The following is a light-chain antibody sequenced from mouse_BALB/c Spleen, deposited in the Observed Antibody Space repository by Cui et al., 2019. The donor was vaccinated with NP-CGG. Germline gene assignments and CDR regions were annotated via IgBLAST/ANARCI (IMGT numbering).Light chain of an antibody. CDR3: ALWYSNQWV. CDR2: GTN. J-gene: IGLJ1*01. Sequence: QAVVTQESALTTSPGETVTLTCRSSTGAVTTSNYANWVQEKPDHLFTGLIGGTNNRAPGIPARFSGFLIGDKAALTITGAQTEDEAIYFCALWYSNQWVFGGGTKTDCP. V-gene: IGLV1*01. CDR1: TGAVTTSNY.